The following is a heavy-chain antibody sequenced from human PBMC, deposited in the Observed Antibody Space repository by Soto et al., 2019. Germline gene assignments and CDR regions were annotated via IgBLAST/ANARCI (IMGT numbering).Heavy chain of an antibody. D-gene: IGHD3-3*01. Sequence: GGSLRLSCAASGFTFSSYAMSWVRQAPGKGLERVSAISGSGGSTYYADSVKGRITISRDNSKNTLYLQMNSLRSDDSSVYFCSLTLYYDFWSGYPHNWFDPWGQGTLVTAPQ. CDR3: SLTLYYDFWSGYPHNWFDP. V-gene: IGHV3-23*01. CDR2: ISGSGGST. CDR1: GFTFSSYA. J-gene: IGHJ5*02.